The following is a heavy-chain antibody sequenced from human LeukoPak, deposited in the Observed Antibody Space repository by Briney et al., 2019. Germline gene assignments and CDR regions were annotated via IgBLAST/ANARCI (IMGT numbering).Heavy chain of an antibody. J-gene: IGHJ5*02. CDR2: IYYSGST. D-gene: IGHD2-21*02. V-gene: IGHV4-59*01. CDR3: ARGYCGGDCYGWFDP. CDR1: GGSISSYY. Sequence: SETLSLTCTVSGGSISSYYWSWVRQPPGKGLEWIGYIYYSGSTNYNPSLKSRVTISVDTSKNQFSLKLSSVTAADTAVYYCARGYCGGDCYGWFDPWGQGTLVTVSS.